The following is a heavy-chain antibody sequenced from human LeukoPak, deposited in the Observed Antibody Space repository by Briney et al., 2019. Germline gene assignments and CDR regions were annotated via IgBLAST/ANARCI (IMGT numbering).Heavy chain of an antibody. D-gene: IGHD3-9*01. J-gene: IGHJ6*03. CDR3: ARGGSYYDILTGYHHYYYYYMDV. Sequence: PSETLSLTCTVSGDSITSGSYYWSWIRPPAGKGLEWIGRIFISGGTNYNPSLRSRATMSLDTSKNQFSLKLYFVTAADTAVYYCARGGSYYDILTGYHHYYYYYMDVWGKGTTVTVSS. CDR1: GDSITSGSYY. V-gene: IGHV4-61*02. CDR2: IFISGGT.